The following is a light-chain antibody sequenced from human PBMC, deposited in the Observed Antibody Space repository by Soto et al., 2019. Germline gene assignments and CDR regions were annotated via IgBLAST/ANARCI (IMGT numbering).Light chain of an antibody. V-gene: IGKV1-6*01. J-gene: IGKJ1*01. CDR1: QDIGNY. CDR2: TAS. Sequence: IQMTRSPPSCSRSVGDRVTITGRQGQDIGNYLGWYQQKPAKAPRLLISTASTLESGVPARFSGSGSGTHFILTISSLQPEDFATYFCLQDYNYPRTFGQGTQVEI. CDR3: LQDYNYPRT.